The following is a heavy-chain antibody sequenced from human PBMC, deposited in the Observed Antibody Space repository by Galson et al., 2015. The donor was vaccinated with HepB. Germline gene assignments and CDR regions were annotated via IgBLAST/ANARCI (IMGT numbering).Heavy chain of an antibody. D-gene: IGHD4-23*01. Sequence: SLRLSCAASGFTFSDYYMSWIRQAPGKGREWVSYISSSGSTIYYADSVKGRFTISRDNAKNSLYLQMNSLRAEDTAVYYCARDLSSEEEYGGKVPFDYWGQGTLVTVSS. V-gene: IGHV3-11*01. CDR2: ISSSGSTI. CDR3: ARDLSSEEEYGGKVPFDY. J-gene: IGHJ4*02. CDR1: GFTFSDYY.